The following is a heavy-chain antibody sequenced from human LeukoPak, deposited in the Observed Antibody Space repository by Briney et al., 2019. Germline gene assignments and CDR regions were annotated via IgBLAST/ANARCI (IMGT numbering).Heavy chain of an antibody. CDR3: ARLGIVPAGIDY. D-gene: IGHD6-13*01. V-gene: IGHV1-2*02. Sequence: ASVKVSCKASGYTFSGYYIHWVRQAPGQGLEWMGWINPNSGGTNYAQKFQGRVTMTRDTSITTAYMELSRLRYDDTALYYCARLGIVPAGIDYWGQGPLLTVSS. CDR2: INPNSGGT. J-gene: IGHJ4*02. CDR1: GYTFSGYY.